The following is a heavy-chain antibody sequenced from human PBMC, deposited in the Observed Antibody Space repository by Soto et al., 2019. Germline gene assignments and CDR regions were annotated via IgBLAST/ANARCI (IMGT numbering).Heavy chain of an antibody. V-gene: IGHV3-23*01. CDR3: AGRYCTNGVCYTNYYYYIDV. CDR2: ITTSGGNT. Sequence: EVQLLESGGGLVQPGGSLRLSCAASGFTFSTYAMSWVRQAPGKGLEWVATITTSGGNTYYADSVQGRFTISRDNSKNTLYLQMNSLRAEDTAVYYCAGRYCTNGVCYTNYYYYIDVWVKGTTVTVSS. J-gene: IGHJ6*03. CDR1: GFTFSTYA. D-gene: IGHD2-8*01.